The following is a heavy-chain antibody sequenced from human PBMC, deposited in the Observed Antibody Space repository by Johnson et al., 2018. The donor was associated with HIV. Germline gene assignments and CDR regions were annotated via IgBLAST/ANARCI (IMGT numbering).Heavy chain of an antibody. CDR3: AKDPYYYDSSGYSPAFDI. CDR2: ISGRGGST. CDR1: GFTFSSYA. V-gene: IGHV3-23*04. J-gene: IGHJ3*02. Sequence: VQLVESGGGLVQPGGSLRLSCAASGFTFSSYAMSWVRQAPGKGLEWVSAISGRGGSTYYADSVKGRVTISRDNSTNTLYLQMNSLRAEVTAVYYCAKDPYYYDSSGYSPAFDIWGQGTMVTVSS. D-gene: IGHD3-22*01.